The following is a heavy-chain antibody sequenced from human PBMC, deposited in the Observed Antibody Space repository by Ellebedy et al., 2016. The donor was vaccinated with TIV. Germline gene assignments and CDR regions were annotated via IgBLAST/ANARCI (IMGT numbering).Heavy chain of an antibody. CDR2: IKQDGSEK. J-gene: IGHJ4*02. Sequence: GESLKISCAASGFTFSSYWMSWVRQAPGKGLEWVANIKQDGSEKYYVDSVKGRFTISRDNAKNSLYLQMNSLRAEDTAVYYCASFHEFDYWGQGTLVTVSS. V-gene: IGHV3-7*01. CDR3: ASFHEFDY. D-gene: IGHD2/OR15-2a*01. CDR1: GFTFSSYW.